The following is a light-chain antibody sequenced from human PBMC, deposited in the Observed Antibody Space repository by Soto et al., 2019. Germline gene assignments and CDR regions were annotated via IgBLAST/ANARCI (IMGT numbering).Light chain of an antibody. J-gene: IGKJ2*01. CDR3: QQYGSSPPYT. Sequence: EIVLTQSPGTLSLSPGERGTLSCRASQSVSSSYLAWYQQKPGQARRLLIYGAASRATGIPDRFSGSGSGTDFTLTISRLEPDDFAVYYCQQYGSSPPYTFGQGNKLEIK. CDR2: GAA. V-gene: IGKV3-20*01. CDR1: QSVSSSY.